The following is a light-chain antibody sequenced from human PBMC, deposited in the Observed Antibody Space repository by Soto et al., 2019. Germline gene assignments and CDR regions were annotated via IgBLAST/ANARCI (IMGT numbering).Light chain of an antibody. CDR2: EGS. J-gene: IGLJ1*01. Sequence: QTVVTQPASVYGSPGQSIIISCTGTSSDVGSYNLVSWYQQHPGKAPKLMIYEGSKRPSGVSNRFSGSKSGNTASLTISGLQAEDEADYYCCSYAGSSTFAYVFGTGTKVTVL. CDR1: SSDVGSYNL. CDR3: CSYAGSSTFAYV. V-gene: IGLV2-23*03.